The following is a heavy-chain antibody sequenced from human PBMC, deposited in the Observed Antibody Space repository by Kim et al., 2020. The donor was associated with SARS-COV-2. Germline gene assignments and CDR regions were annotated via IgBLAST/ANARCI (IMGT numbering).Heavy chain of an antibody. V-gene: IGHV6-1*01. CDR1: GDSVSSNTAA. CDR2: TFYRSKWYN. D-gene: IGHD5-18*01. CDR3: ARYEATIMVNNAFDI. Sequence: SQTLSLTCAISGDSVSSNTAAWNWIRQSPSRGLEWLGRTFYRSKWYNDYSVSVKGRITISPDTSTNQFPLQLNSVTPDDTAVYYCARYEATIMVNNAFDIWGQGTTVTVSS. J-gene: IGHJ3*02.